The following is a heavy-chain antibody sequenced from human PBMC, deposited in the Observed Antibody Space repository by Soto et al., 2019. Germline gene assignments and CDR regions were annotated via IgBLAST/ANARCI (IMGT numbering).Heavy chain of an antibody. J-gene: IGHJ3*02. Sequence: VQLVESGGGLVQPGRSLRLSCVASGFTFDDYAMHWVRQVPGTGLECVAGISWDSGSIGYAGSVKGRCTSSRDNAKNSLYLQMHSLRTEDTALDYCVKKITIFVVITHDALEIWGQVNMVTVAS. CDR2: ISWDSGSI. D-gene: IGHD3-3*01. V-gene: IGHV3-9*01. CDR1: GFTFDDYA. CDR3: VKKITIFVVITHDALEI.